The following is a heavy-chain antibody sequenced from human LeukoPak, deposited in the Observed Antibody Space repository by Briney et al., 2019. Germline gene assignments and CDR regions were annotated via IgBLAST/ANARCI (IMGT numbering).Heavy chain of an antibody. V-gene: IGHV1-8*01. CDR2: MNPNSGNT. Sequence: GASVKVSCKASGYSFTSFDINWVRQAPGQGLEWVGGMNPNSGNTGYAQKFQGRLTMTRNTSISTAYMELSSLRSEDTAIYYCARGDSDWPVDYWGQGTLVTVSS. CDR1: GYSFTSFD. J-gene: IGHJ4*02. CDR3: ARGDSDWPVDY. D-gene: IGHD6-19*01.